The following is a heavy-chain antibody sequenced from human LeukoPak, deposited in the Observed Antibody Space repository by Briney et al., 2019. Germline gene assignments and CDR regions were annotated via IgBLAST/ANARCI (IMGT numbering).Heavy chain of an antibody. Sequence: SETLSLTCTVSGGSISSSDYYWSWIRQPPGKGLEWIGYIYYSGSTNYNPSLKSRVTISVDTSKNQFSLKLSSVTAADTAVYYCARDNYYDSSGYYHGAFDIWGQGTMVTVSS. CDR3: ARDNYYDSSGYYHGAFDI. CDR1: GGSISSSDYY. D-gene: IGHD3-22*01. V-gene: IGHV4-61*08. J-gene: IGHJ3*02. CDR2: IYYSGST.